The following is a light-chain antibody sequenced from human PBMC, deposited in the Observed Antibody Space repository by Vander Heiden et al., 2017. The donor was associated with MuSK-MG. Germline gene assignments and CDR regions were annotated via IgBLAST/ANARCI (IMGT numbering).Light chain of an antibody. CDR3: SSYTSSSTLTV. CDR1: SSDVGGYDF. J-gene: IGLJ1*01. V-gene: IGLV2-14*03. Sequence: QSALTQPASVSGSPGQSITIPCTGTSSDVGGYDFVSWYQQQPGIAPKLVIYDVSVRPSGLSHRFSGSKSGNTASLTISGLQAEDEADYYCSSYTSSSTLTVFGTGTKVTVL. CDR2: DVS.